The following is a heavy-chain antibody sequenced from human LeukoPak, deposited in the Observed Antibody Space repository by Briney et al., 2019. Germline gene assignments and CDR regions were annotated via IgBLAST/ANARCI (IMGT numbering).Heavy chain of an antibody. CDR3: AKGPLPRIDY. CDR1: GFTFRSSW. V-gene: IGHV3-7*05. CDR2: IKQDGSEK. J-gene: IGHJ4*02. Sequence: PGGSLRLSCAASGFTFRSSWMSWVRQAPGKGLEWVSNIKQDGSEKYYMDSVKGRFTISRDNAKNSLSLEMNSLRAEDTAVYYCAKGPLPRIDYWGQGTLVTVSS.